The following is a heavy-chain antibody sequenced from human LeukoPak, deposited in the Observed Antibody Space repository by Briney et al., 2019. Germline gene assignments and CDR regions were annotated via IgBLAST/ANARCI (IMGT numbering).Heavy chain of an antibody. J-gene: IGHJ4*02. CDR1: GFTFSSYG. D-gene: IGHD2-15*01. Sequence: GGSLRLSCAASGFTFSSYGMHWVRQAPGKGLEWVAVISYDGSNKYYADSVKGRFTISRGNSKNTLYLQMNSLRAEDTAVYYCANAYCSGGSCYSVPTANFDYWGQGTLVTVSS. V-gene: IGHV3-30*18. CDR3: ANAYCSGGSCYSVPTANFDY. CDR2: ISYDGSNK.